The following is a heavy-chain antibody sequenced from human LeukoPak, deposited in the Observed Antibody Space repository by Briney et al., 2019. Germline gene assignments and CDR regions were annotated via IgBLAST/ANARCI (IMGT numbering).Heavy chain of an antibody. CDR1: GFTFSSYG. CDR2: IWYDGSNK. V-gene: IGHV3-33*01. CDR3: ARSRYPGIAAAGTYIFGY. Sequence: PGGSLRLSCAASGFTFSSYGMHWVRQAPGKGLEWVAVIWYDGSNKYYADSVKGRFTISRDNSKNTLYLQMNSLRAEDTAVYYYARSRYPGIAAAGTYIFGYWGQGTLVTVSS. J-gene: IGHJ4*02. D-gene: IGHD6-13*01.